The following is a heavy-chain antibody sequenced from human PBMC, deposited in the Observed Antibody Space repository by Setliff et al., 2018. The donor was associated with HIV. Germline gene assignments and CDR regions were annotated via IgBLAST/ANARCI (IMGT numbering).Heavy chain of an antibody. D-gene: IGHD5-12*01. CDR1: GFTFTGHA. V-gene: IGHV3-30*04. Sequence: GGSLRLSCAASGFTFTGHAMHWVRQAPGKGLEWVALISFDGGKEYYADSVKGRFTISRDNSKDTLYLQMYSLGPEDTAMYYCARDWRHGYDLNFDYWGQGTLVTVSS. J-gene: IGHJ4*02. CDR2: ISFDGGKE. CDR3: ARDWRHGYDLNFDY.